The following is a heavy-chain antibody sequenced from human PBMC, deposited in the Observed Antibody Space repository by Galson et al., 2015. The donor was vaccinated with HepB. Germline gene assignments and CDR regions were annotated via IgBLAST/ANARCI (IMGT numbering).Heavy chain of an antibody. CDR1: GDTLTGYY. D-gene: IGHD2-15*01. J-gene: IGHJ4*02. CDR2: VNPNSGRT. CDR3: AAEHCSGASGDSCLKAFAY. Sequence: SVKVSCKASGDTLTGYYMHWMRQDPGQGLEWIGGVNPNSGRTKYVQKFQDRVAVTRDTPTKTVYMELTRLTSDDTAVYHCAAEHCSGASGDSCLKAFAYWGQGTLVTVSS. V-gene: IGHV1-2*02.